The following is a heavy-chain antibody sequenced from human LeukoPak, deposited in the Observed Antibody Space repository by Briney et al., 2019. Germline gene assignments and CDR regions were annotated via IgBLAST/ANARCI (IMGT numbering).Heavy chain of an antibody. D-gene: IGHD6-13*01. Sequence: KPGGSLRLSCAASGFTFSSYAMSWVRQAPGKGLEWVGRIKSKTDGGTTDYAAPVKGRFTISRDDSKNTLYLQMNSLKTEDTAVYYCTTDHVAAAGWYYFDYWGQGTLVTVSS. CDR1: GFTFSSYA. CDR3: TTDHVAAAGWYYFDY. J-gene: IGHJ4*02. CDR2: IKSKTDGGTT. V-gene: IGHV3-15*01.